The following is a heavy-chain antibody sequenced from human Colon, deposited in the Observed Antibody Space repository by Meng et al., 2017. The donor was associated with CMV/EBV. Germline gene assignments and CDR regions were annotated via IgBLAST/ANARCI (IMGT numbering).Heavy chain of an antibody. CDR1: GDSISSGDCF. Sequence: SETLSLTCTVSGDSISSGDCFWYWIRQPPGKGLECIGFISYTGSTYYNPSLNSRVSISIDTSKNQFSLRLSSVTAADTAVYYCARDLLSAAITGYAMDVWGQGTTVTVSS. CDR3: ARDLLSAAITGYAMDV. V-gene: IGHV4-30-4*08. CDR2: ISYTGST. D-gene: IGHD2-2*02. J-gene: IGHJ6*02.